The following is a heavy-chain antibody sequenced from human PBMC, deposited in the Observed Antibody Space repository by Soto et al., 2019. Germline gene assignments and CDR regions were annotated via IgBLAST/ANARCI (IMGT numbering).Heavy chain of an antibody. CDR1: GYTFTNVG. CDR3: ARCGDGIDVFDF. D-gene: IGHD4-17*01. J-gene: IGHJ4*02. CDR2: ISTDTGET. V-gene: IGHV1-18*01. Sequence: ASVKVSCKASGYTFTNVGMNWVRQAPGQGLEWIGWISTDTGETNYAQKFQGRVTITTDTSTSTAYMDMRNLISNDTAVYYCARCGDGIDVFDFWGQGTLVTVSS.